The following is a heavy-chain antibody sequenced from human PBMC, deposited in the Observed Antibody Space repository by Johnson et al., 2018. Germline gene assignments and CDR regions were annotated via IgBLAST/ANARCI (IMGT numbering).Heavy chain of an antibody. CDR1: GLTFITYA. Sequence: QVQLVESGGGLVKPGGSLRLSCVASGLTFITYAMHWVRQAPGKGLEWVAVVSYDGSNKYYADSVKGRFTLSRDNFKNTVFLQMNGLRPEDTAVYYCARDRSRSQKTKLVGITNYLDHWGQGTLVTVSS. V-gene: IGHV3-30*14. D-gene: IGHD1-26*01. J-gene: IGHJ4*02. CDR2: VSYDGSNK. CDR3: ARDRSRSQKTKLVGITNYLDH.